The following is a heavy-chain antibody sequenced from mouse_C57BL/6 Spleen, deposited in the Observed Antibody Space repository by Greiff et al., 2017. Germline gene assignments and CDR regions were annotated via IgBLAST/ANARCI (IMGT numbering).Heavy chain of an antibody. CDR1: GYTFTSYW. J-gene: IGHJ2*01. CDR3: ARKITGTRYYFDY. CDR2: IDPSDSYT. Sequence: QVQLKQPGAELVKPGASVKLSCKASGYTFTSYWMQWVKQRPGQGLEWIGEIDPSDSYTNYNQKFKGKATLTVDTSSSTAYMQLSSLTSEDSAVYYCARKITGTRYYFDYWGQGTTLTVSS. V-gene: IGHV1-50*01. D-gene: IGHD4-1*01.